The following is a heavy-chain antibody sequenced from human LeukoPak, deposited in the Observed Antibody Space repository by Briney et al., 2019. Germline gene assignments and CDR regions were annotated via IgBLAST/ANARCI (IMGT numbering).Heavy chain of an antibody. CDR1: GGSISSGGYS. CDR3: ARNQYYYDSSGYFY. CDR2: IYHSGST. D-gene: IGHD3-22*01. V-gene: IGHV4-30-2*01. J-gene: IGHJ4*02. Sequence: PPETLSLTCAVSGGSISSGGYSWSWIRQPPGKGLEWIGYIYHSGSTYYNPSLKSRVTISVDRSKNQFSLKLSSVTAADTAVYYCARNQYYYDSSGYFYWGQGTLVTVSS.